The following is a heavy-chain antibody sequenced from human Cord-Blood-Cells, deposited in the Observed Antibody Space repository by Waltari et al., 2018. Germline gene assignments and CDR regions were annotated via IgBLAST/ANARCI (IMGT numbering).Heavy chain of an antibody. CDR3: ARSLYYYDSSGQYYFDY. J-gene: IGHJ4*02. CDR1: GFSLSTSGMC. Sequence: QVTLRESGPALVKPTQTLTLTCTFSGFSLSTSGMCVSWIRQPPGKALEWLALIDWDDDKYYSTSLKTRLTITKHTSKNQVVLTMTNMDPVDTATYYCARSLYYYDSSGQYYFDYWGQGTLVTVSS. D-gene: IGHD3-22*01. CDR2: IDWDDDK. V-gene: IGHV2-70*01.